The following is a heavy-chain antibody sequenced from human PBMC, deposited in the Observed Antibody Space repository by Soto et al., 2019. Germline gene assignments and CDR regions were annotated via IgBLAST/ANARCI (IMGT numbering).Heavy chain of an antibody. J-gene: IGHJ6*02. CDR1: GFTFSSYA. CDR3: ARDRYYYDSSGYPYYYYGMDV. V-gene: IGHV3-30-3*01. CDR2: ISYDGSNK. D-gene: IGHD3-22*01. Sequence: GGSLRLSCAASGFTFSSYAMHWVRQAPGEGLEWVAVISYDGSNKYYADSVKGRFTISRDNSKNTLYLQMNSLRAEDTAVYYCARDRYYYDSSGYPYYYYGMDVWGQGTTVTVSS.